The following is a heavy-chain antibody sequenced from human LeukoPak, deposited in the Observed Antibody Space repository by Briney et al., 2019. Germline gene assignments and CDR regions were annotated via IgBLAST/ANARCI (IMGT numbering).Heavy chain of an antibody. D-gene: IGHD3-10*01. J-gene: IGHJ6*02. CDR1: GYTLTELS. CDR3: ATKWGVRGVYYYGMDV. CDR2: FDPEDGER. V-gene: IGHV1-24*01. Sequence: GASVRVSCKVSGYTLTELSMYWVRQAPGNGLEWMGGFDPEDGERMYAQKFQGRVTMTEDTSTDTAYMELSSLRSEDTAVYYCATKWGVRGVYYYGMDVWGQGTTVTVSS.